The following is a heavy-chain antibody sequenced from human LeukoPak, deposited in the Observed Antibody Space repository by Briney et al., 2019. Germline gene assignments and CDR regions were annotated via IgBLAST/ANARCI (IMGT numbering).Heavy chain of an antibody. CDR1: GYSITSGYY. D-gene: IGHD3-10*01. J-gene: IGHJ4*02. CDR3: ARLNYYGSGN. Sequence: SETLSLTCIVSGYSITSGYYWGWIRQPPGKGLEWIRSIYHSGDTYYNPSLKSRVTISVDTSKNQFSLKLSSVTAADTAVYYCARLNYYGSGNWGQGTLVTVSS. V-gene: IGHV4-38-2*02. CDR2: IYHSGDT.